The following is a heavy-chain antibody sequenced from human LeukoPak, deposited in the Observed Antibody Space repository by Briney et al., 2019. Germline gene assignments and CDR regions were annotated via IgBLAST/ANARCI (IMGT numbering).Heavy chain of an antibody. J-gene: IGHJ4*02. D-gene: IGHD1-20*01. CDR1: GDSFTSYW. CDR3: ARPRITGTTGPFDY. Sequence: GASLQISCKGSGDSFTSYWIGWVRQLPGKGLEWMGIIYLGDSDTRYSPSFQGQVTISADKSISTAYLQWSSLKASDTAMYYCARPRITGTTGPFDYWGQGTLVTVSS. CDR2: IYLGDSDT. V-gene: IGHV5-51*01.